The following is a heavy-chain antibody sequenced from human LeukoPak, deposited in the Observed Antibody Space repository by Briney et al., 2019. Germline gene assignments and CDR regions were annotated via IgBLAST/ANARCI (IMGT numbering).Heavy chain of an antibody. CDR1: GFTFSSYS. J-gene: IGHJ4*02. Sequence: GGSLRLPCAASGFTFSSYSMNWVRQAPGKGLVWVSRINSDGRSTNYADSVKGRFTISRDNAKNTLYLQMNSLRAEDTAVYYCARGADSGYSSDNWGQGTLVSVSS. V-gene: IGHV3-74*01. CDR3: ARGADSGYSSDN. D-gene: IGHD3-9*01. CDR2: INSDGRST.